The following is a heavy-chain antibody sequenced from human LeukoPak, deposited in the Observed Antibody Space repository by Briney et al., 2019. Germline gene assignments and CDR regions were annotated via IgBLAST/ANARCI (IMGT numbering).Heavy chain of an antibody. V-gene: IGHV3-7*01. CDR3: ARAPYFESSGPL. Sequence: GGSLRLFCAASGFTFSNHWMSWVRQAPGKGLEWVANIRQDGAEKYYVDSVKGRFTISRDNAKNSVYLEMNSLRVEDTAVYFCARAPYFESSGPLWGQGTLVTVSS. CDR1: GFTFSNHW. D-gene: IGHD3-22*01. J-gene: IGHJ4*02. CDR2: IRQDGAEK.